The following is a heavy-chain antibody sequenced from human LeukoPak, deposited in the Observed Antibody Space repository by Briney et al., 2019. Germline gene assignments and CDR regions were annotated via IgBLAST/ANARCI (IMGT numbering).Heavy chain of an antibody. D-gene: IGHD1-7*01. CDR1: GSTFSSYA. Sequence: GGSLRLSCAASGSTFSSYAMSWVRQAPGKGLEWVSAISGSGGSTYYADPVKGRFTISRDNSKNTLYLQMNSLRAEDTAVYYCAKDGTGTTSPLNFDYWGQGTLVTVSS. CDR3: AKDGTGTTSPLNFDY. J-gene: IGHJ4*02. V-gene: IGHV3-23*01. CDR2: ISGSGGST.